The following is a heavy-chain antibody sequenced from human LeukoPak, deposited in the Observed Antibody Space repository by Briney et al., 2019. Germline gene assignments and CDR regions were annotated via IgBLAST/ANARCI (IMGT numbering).Heavy chain of an antibody. Sequence: SETLSLTCTVSGGSISSSTYYWGWIRQPPGKGLEWIGNLYYSGSTYYNPSLKSRVTISVDASKNQFSLKLSSVTAADTAVYYCARQAISGYDPPPFDSWGQGTLVTVSS. CDR2: LYYSGST. V-gene: IGHV4-39*01. J-gene: IGHJ4*02. D-gene: IGHD5-12*01. CDR1: GGSISSSTYY. CDR3: ARQAISGYDPPPFDS.